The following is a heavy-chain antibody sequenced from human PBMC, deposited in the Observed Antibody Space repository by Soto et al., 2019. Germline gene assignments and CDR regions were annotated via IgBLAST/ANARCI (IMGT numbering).Heavy chain of an antibody. CDR1: ALILCSYG. D-gene: IGHD2-15*01. J-gene: IGHJ4*02. Sequence: GRSLRLSCAPSALILCSYGMHWVRQAPGKGLEWVAVISSDGSIEYYADSVKGRFTISRDNSKNTVYLQMNSLRGEDTAVYYCAKHLDFRSLSTPLDNWGQGTLVTVSS. V-gene: IGHV3-30*18. CDR2: ISSDGSIE. CDR3: AKHLDFRSLSTPLDN.